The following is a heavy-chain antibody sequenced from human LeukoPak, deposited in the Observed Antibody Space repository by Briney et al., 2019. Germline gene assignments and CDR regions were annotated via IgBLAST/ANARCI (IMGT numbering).Heavy chain of an antibody. CDR3: ARDGVVAINWFDP. V-gene: IGHV4-39*02. CDR2: IYYSGST. D-gene: IGHD3-22*01. CDR1: GGSISSSSYY. J-gene: IGHJ5*02. Sequence: SETLSLTCTVSGGSISSSSYYWGWIRQPPGKGLEWIGSIYYSGSTYYNPSLKSRVTISVDTSKNQFSLKPSSVTAADTAVYYCARDGVVAINWFDPWGQGTLVTVSS.